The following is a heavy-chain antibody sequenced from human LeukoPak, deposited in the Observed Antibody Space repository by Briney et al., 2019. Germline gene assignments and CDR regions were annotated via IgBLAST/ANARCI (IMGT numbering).Heavy chain of an antibody. V-gene: IGHV3-30-3*01. CDR2: ISYDGSNK. Sequence: PGGSLRLSCAASGFTFSSYAMHWVRQAPGKGLEWVAVISYDGSNKYYADSVKGRFIISRDNSKNTLYLQMNSLRAEDTAVYYCARDLEGQLVLGLDYWGQGTLVTVSS. CDR1: GFTFSSYA. J-gene: IGHJ4*02. CDR3: ARDLEGQLVLGLDY. D-gene: IGHD6-6*01.